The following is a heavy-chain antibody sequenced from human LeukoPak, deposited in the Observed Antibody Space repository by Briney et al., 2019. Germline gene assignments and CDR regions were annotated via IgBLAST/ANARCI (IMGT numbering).Heavy chain of an antibody. Sequence: PSETLSLTCTVSGGSISSDYWSWIRQPPGKGLEWIGYIYHSGSINYNPSLKSRVTISLDTSKNQFSLKLSSVTAADTAVYYCARVGYNYAPSAFDIWGQGTMVTVSS. CDR3: ARVGYNYAPSAFDI. J-gene: IGHJ3*02. CDR2: IYHSGSI. V-gene: IGHV4-59*01. CDR1: GGSISSDY. D-gene: IGHD1-1*01.